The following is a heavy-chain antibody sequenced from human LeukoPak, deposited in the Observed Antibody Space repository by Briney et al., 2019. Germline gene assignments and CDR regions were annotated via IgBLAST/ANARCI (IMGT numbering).Heavy chain of an antibody. CDR2: IYSGGST. J-gene: IGHJ4*02. CDR1: GFTVSSNY. V-gene: IGHV3-66*01. Sequence: GGSLRPSCAASGFTVSSNYMSWVRQAPGKGLEWVSVIYSGGSTYSADSVQGWFTISGDTSKNTLYLQMNSLRAEDTAVHYCARSITGSFWYYFDYWGQGTLVAVSS. CDR3: ARSITGSFWYYFDY. D-gene: IGHD6-13*01.